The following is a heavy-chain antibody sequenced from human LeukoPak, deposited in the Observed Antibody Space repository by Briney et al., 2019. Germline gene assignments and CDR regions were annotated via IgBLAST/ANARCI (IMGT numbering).Heavy chain of an antibody. Sequence: GGSLRLSCAASGFTFTSYAMSWVRQAPGKGPEGVSAIGGIGGSTYYADSVKGRFTISRDNSKNTLYLQMNSLRADDTAVYYCAKDPVVFRKGQSGWYYFDYWGQGTLVTVSS. CDR1: GFTFTSYA. V-gene: IGHV3-23*01. J-gene: IGHJ4*02. CDR3: AKDPVVFRKGQSGWYYFDY. D-gene: IGHD6-19*01. CDR2: IGGIGGST.